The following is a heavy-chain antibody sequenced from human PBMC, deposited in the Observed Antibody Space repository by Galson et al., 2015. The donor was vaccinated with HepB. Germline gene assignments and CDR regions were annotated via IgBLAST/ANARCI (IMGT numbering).Heavy chain of an antibody. Sequence: SLRLSCAASGFTFSRYGMHWVRQAPGKGLEWVAVIWYDGSNKYYADSVKGRFTISRDNSKNTLYLQMNSLRAEDTAVYYCARGGELTPESQYWGQGTLVTVSS. D-gene: IGHD1-26*01. J-gene: IGHJ4*02. CDR3: ARGGELTPESQY. CDR1: GFTFSRYG. V-gene: IGHV3-33*01. CDR2: IWYDGSNK.